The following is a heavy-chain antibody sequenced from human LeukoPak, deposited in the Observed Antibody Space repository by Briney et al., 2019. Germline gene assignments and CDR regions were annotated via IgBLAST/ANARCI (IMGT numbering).Heavy chain of an antibody. D-gene: IGHD3-3*01. Sequence: ASVKVSCTASGYTFTSYDINWVRQATGQGLEWMGWMNPNRGNTGYAPKFQGGVTMTRNTSISTAYMELSSLRSEDTAVYYCARGLRVDFWSGYYWTYYYYMDVWGKGTTVTVSS. CDR1: GYTFTSYD. V-gene: IGHV1-8*01. CDR3: ARGLRVDFWSGYYWTYYYYMDV. CDR2: MNPNRGNT. J-gene: IGHJ6*03.